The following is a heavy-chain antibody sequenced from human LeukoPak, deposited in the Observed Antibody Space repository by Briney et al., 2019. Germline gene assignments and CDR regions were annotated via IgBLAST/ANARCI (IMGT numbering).Heavy chain of an antibody. D-gene: IGHD3-9*01. J-gene: IGHJ3*02. CDR2: INHSGST. CDR3: SRGKKYYDILTGYLIGDAFDI. V-gene: IGHV4-34*01. Sequence: SETLSLTCAVYGGSFSSYYWSWIRQPPGKGLEWIGEINHSGSTNYNPALKSRVSISVDTYKNQFSLKQSYVTAADTTVFYCSRGKKYYDILTGYLIGDAFDIWGQGTMVTVSS. CDR1: GGSFSSYY.